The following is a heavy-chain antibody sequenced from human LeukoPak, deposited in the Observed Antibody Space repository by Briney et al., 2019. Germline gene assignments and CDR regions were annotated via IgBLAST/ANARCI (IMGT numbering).Heavy chain of an antibody. D-gene: IGHD4-17*01. CDR2: ISGSGGST. CDR1: GFTFSSYA. Sequence: PGGSLRLSCAASGFTFSSYAMSWVRQAPGKGLEWASAISGSGGSTYYADSVKGRFTISRDNSKNTLYLQMNSLRAEDTAVYYCVATVTILDYWGQGTLVTVSS. J-gene: IGHJ4*02. V-gene: IGHV3-23*01. CDR3: VATVTILDY.